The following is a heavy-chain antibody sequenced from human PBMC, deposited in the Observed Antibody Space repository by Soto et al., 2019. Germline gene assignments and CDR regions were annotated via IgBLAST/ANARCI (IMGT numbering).Heavy chain of an antibody. Sequence: EVQVLESGGGSVQPGGSPRLSCAASGFTFSNFAMSWVRHAPGKGLEWVSEITGSTETTYYADSVRGRFIISRDNSQNTLHLQMNSLRPEDTAVYYCAKDTSSSPYYMDVWGKGTTVTVSS. CDR2: ITGSTETT. V-gene: IGHV3-23*01. CDR3: AKDTSSSPYYMDV. CDR1: GFTFSNFA. D-gene: IGHD2-2*01. J-gene: IGHJ6*03.